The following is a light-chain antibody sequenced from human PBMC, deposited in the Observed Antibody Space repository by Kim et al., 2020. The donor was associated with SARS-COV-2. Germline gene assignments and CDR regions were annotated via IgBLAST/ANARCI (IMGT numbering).Light chain of an antibody. CDR3: NSYTSSNTLV. CDR2: EVT. V-gene: IGLV2-14*03. J-gene: IGLJ1*01. Sequence: QSALTQPASVSGSPRQSITISCTGSSNDIGAYNYVSWYQQHPDKAPKLIIYEVTYRPSGISSRFSGSKSGNTASLTISGLQAEDEADYYCNSYTSSNTLVFGSGTKVTVL. CDR1: SNDIGAYNY.